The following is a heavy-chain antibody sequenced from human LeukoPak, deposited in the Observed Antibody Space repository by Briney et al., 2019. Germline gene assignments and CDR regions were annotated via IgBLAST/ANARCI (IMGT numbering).Heavy chain of an antibody. CDR1: GGTFNFNSYV. CDR2: IIPIFGTP. V-gene: IGHV1-69*13. CDR3: AVKEDGVVSRLDY. J-gene: IGHJ4*02. D-gene: IGHD3-3*01. Sequence: GASVKVSCKASGGTFNFNSYVITWVRQAPGQGLEWMGGIIPIFGTPNYAQKFQGRVTITADESTTTAYMELSSLTSQDTAVYYCAVKEDGVVSRLDYWGQGTLVTVSS.